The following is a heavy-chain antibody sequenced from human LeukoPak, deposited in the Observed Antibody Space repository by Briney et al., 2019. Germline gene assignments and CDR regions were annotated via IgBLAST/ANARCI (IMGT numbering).Heavy chain of an antibody. D-gene: IGHD5-24*01. V-gene: IGHV1-2*06. CDR1: GYIFTGHY. CDR3: ARVGDGLNDGFDI. CDR2: INPKTGGT. Sequence: SVKVSCKASGYIFTGHYMNWVRQVPGQGLEWMGRINPKTGGTNYAQNFQGRVTMTRDTSISTTYMELSRLRPDDTAVYCCARVGDGLNDGFDIWGQGTMVTVSS. J-gene: IGHJ3*02.